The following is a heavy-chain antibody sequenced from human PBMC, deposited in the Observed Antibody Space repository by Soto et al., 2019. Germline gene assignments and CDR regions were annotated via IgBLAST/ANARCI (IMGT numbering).Heavy chain of an antibody. J-gene: IGHJ4*02. CDR2: ISAYNGNT. Sequence: GASVKVSFKASGDTFASFGFSWVRQAPGQGLEWLGWISAYNGNTHYAQKVRDRVTLTTDTSTNTAYMELRSLTSDDTAVYYCARDQESITDRILQYWGQGTRVTVS. CDR3: ARDQESITDRILQY. V-gene: IGHV1-18*01. D-gene: IGHD3-10*01. CDR1: GDTFASFG.